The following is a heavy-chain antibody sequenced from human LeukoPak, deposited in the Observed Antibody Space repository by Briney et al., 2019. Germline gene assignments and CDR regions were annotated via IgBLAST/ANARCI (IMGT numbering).Heavy chain of an antibody. J-gene: IGHJ4*02. CDR1: GFTFSDYY. D-gene: IGHD3-22*01. Sequence: GGSLRLSRAASGFTFSDYYMSWIRQAPGKGLEWVSYISSSGSTIYYADSVKGRFTISRDNAKNTLYLQMNSLRAEDTAVYYCARGFGEDSSGYYAGDWGYYFDYWGQGTLVTVSS. CDR3: ARGFGEDSSGYYAGDWGYYFDY. CDR2: ISSSGSTI. V-gene: IGHV3-11*04.